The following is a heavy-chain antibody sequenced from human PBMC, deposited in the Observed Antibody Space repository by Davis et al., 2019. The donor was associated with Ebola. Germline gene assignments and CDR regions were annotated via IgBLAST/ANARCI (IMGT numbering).Heavy chain of an antibody. V-gene: IGHV1-18*04. D-gene: IGHD5-18*01. J-gene: IGHJ4*02. CDR3: ARDWNTAMVSGLDY. Sequence: ASVKVSCKASGYTFTSYGISWVRQAPGQGPEWMGWISTYNGNTNYAQKFQGRVTMTTDTSTSTAYMELRGLTSDDTAVYYCARDWNTAMVSGLDYWGQGTLVTVSS. CDR1: GYTFTSYG. CDR2: ISTYNGNT.